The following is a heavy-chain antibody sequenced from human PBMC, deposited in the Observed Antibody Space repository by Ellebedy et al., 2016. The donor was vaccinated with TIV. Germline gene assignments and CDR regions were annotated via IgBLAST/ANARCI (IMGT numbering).Heavy chain of an antibody. Sequence: MPSETLSLTCTVSGGSINTGDYYWSWIRQSPGKGLEWIGYLYYSGSTSYNASLKSRVSISIDTSKNHFSLNLSSVTAADTALYYCARIRGGLLNEQNCFDPWGQGTLVTVSS. CDR2: LYYSGST. CDR1: GGSINTGDYY. J-gene: IGHJ5*02. CDR3: ARIRGGLLNEQNCFDP. V-gene: IGHV4-30-4*01. D-gene: IGHD2-15*01.